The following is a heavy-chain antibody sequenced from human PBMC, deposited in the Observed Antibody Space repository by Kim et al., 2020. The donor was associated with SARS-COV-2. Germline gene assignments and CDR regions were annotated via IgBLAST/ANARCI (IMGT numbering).Heavy chain of an antibody. Sequence: SPSFQGQVTMSIDKSNNAAYLQWSSLKASETAVYYCARQGKEVAGTNFDYWGQGTLVTVSS. CDR3: ARQGKEVAGTNFDY. J-gene: IGHJ4*02. D-gene: IGHD6-19*01. V-gene: IGHV5-51*01.